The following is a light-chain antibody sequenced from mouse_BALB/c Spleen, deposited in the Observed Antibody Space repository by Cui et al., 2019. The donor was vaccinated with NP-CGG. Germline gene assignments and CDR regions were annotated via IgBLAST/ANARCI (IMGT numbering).Light chain of an antibody. CDR3: ALWYSNHWV. V-gene: IGLV1*01. CDR2: GTN. J-gene: IGLJ1*01. CDR1: TGTVTTSNY. Sequence: QAVVNTEAALTTSPAETVTLTCRSSTGTVTTSNYANWVQEKPDHLLTSLIGGTNNRPPDVPARFSGSLIGDKAALTITGAQTEDEAIYFCALWYSNHWVFGGGTKLTVL.